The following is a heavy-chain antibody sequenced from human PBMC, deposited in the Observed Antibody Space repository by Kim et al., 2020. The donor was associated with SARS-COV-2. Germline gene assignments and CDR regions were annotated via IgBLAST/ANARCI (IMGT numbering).Heavy chain of an antibody. Sequence: GGSLRLSCAASGFTFSSYGMHWVRQAPGKGLEWVAVIWYDGSNKYYADSGKGRFTISRDNSKNTLYLQMNSLRAEDTAVYYCAKIYCSGGSCRDYWGQGTLVTVSS. J-gene: IGHJ4*02. V-gene: IGHV3-33*06. CDR2: IWYDGSNK. D-gene: IGHD2-15*01. CDR1: GFTFSSYG. CDR3: AKIYCSGGSCRDY.